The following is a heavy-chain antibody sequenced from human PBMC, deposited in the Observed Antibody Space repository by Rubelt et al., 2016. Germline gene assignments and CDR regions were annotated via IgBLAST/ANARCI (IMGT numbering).Heavy chain of an antibody. J-gene: IGHJ4*02. D-gene: IGHD4-23*01. CDR1: GFTFSSYG. CDR3: ARETAPYGGNSLGIDY. CDR2: ISGGAHAS. V-gene: IGHV3-23*04. Sequence: VEFGGGLAQPGGSLRLSCAASGFTFSSYGMSWVRQAPGEGPEWVSSISGGAHASYYGESVKGRFTISRDNSKNMLFLQMNSLRAEDTAIYYCARETAPYGGNSLGIDYWGKGTLVTVSP.